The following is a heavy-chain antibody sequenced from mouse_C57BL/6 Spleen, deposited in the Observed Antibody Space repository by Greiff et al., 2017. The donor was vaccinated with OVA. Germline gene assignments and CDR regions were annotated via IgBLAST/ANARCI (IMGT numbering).Heavy chain of an antibody. Sequence: QVQLKESGAELVRPGASVTLSCKASGYTFTDYEMHWVKQTPVHGLEWIGAIDPETGGTAYNQKFKGKAILTADKSSSTAYMELRSLTSEDSAVYYCTRSYDYDGNYWGQGTTLTVSS. V-gene: IGHV1-15*01. CDR3: TRSYDYDGNY. D-gene: IGHD2-4*01. J-gene: IGHJ2*01. CDR1: GYTFTDYE. CDR2: IDPETGGT.